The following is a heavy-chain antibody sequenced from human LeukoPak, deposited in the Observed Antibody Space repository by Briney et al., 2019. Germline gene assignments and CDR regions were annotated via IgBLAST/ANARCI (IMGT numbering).Heavy chain of an antibody. V-gene: IGHV3-9*01. CDR3: AKIPGKAAAGNSCD. J-gene: IGHJ4*02. Sequence: GGSLRLSCAASGFTFDDYAMHWVRQAPGKGLEWVSGISWNSGSIGYADPVKGRFTISRDNAKNSLYLQMNSLRAEDTALYSCAKIPGKAAAGNSCDWGQGTLVTVSS. CDR2: ISWNSGSI. D-gene: IGHD6-13*01. CDR1: GFTFDDYA.